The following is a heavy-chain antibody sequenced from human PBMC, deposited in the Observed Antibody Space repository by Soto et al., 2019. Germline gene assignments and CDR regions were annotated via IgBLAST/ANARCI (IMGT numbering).Heavy chain of an antibody. CDR2: MNPNSGGS. Sequence: QVHLVQSGAEVKKPGASVKVSCMASGYNFIAQNIHWVRQAPGLGLEWMGKMNPNSGGSDYAQDFQGRVPVTRDTSISTVYMELTSLNSDDTAVYYCARERHLNSPSAAFDLWGPGTMVIVSS. J-gene: IGHJ3*01. V-gene: IGHV1-2*02. CDR1: GYNFIAQN. CDR3: ARERHLNSPSAAFDL. D-gene: IGHD1-7*01.